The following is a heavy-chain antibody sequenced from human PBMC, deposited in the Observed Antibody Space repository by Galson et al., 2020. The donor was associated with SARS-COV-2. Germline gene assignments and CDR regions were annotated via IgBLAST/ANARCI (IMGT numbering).Heavy chain of an antibody. CDR3: ARGITMVRGVISWFDH. D-gene: IGHD3-10*01. CDR1: GGSISSYY. CDR2: IYTSGST. J-gene: IGHJ5*02. V-gene: IGHV4-4*07. Sequence: SETLSLTCTVSGGSISSYYWSWIRQPAGKGLEWIGRIYTSGSTNYNPSLKSRVTMSVDTSKNQFSLKLSSVTAADTSVYYCARGITMVRGVISWFDHWGQGTLVTVSS.